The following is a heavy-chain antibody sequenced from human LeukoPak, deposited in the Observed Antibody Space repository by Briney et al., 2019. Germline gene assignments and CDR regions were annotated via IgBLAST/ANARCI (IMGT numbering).Heavy chain of an antibody. D-gene: IGHD5-12*01. CDR2: ISAYNGNT. CDR3: ARVAPSGGYDYRYYFDY. CDR1: GGTFSSYA. V-gene: IGHV1-18*01. J-gene: IGHJ4*02. Sequence: ASVKVSCKASGGTFSSYAISWVRQAPGQGLEWMGWISAYNGNTNYAQKLQGRVTMTTDTSTSTVYMELRSLRSDDTAVYYCARVAPSGGYDYRYYFDYWGQGTLVTVSS.